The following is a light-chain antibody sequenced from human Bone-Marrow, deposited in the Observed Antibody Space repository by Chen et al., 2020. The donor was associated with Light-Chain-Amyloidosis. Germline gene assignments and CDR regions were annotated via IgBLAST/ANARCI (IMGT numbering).Light chain of an antibody. CDR1: QSVGNY. V-gene: IGKV3-11*01. Sequence: EIVLTQSPSTLSLSPGERATLSCRASQSVGNYLAWYQQKPGQAPRLLIYDASNRATGIPARFSGSGSGTDFTLTISSLEPEDFAVYYCQQRTNWLTFGGGTRVEI. CDR2: DAS. CDR3: QQRTNWLT. J-gene: IGKJ4*01.